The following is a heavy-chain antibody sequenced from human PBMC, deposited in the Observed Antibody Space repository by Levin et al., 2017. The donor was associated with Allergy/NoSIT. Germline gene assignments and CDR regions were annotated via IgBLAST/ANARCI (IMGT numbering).Heavy chain of an antibody. J-gene: IGHJ6*02. V-gene: IGHV3-11*03. D-gene: IGHD6-13*01. CDR1: GFTFRDFF. CDR3: ARFIAAATNYYYGMDV. Sequence: GGSLRLSCAASGFTFRDFFISWVRQAPGKGLQWVAYISPGSTYIKYADSVQGRFTISRDNARNSVHLQMNSLRGDDTALYYCARFIAAATNYYYGMDVWGQGATVTVSS. CDR2: ISPGSTYI.